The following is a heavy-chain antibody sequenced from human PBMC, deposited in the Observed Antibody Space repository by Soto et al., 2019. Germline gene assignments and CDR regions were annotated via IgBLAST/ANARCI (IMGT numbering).Heavy chain of an antibody. V-gene: IGHV1-69*13. CDR3: ARDLATELGYCSGGSCASDGMDV. CDR2: IIPIFGTA. CDR1: GGTFSSYA. J-gene: IGHJ6*02. D-gene: IGHD2-15*01. Sequence: GASVKVSCKASGGTFSSYAISWVRQAPGQGLEWMGGIIPIFGTANYAQKFQGRVTITADESTSTAYMELSSLRSEDTAVYYCARDLATELGYCSGGSCASDGMDVWGQGTTVTVS.